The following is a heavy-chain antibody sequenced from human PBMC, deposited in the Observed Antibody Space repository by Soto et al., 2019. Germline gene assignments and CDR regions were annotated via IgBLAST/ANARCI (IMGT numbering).Heavy chain of an antibody. Sequence: SETLSLTCAAYGGSFSGYYWSWIRQPPGKGLEWIGEINHSGSTNYNPSLKSRVTISVDTSKNQFSLKLSSVTAADTAVYYCARKGGKQWLSNYGMDVWGQGTTVTVSS. D-gene: IGHD6-19*01. CDR3: ARKGGKQWLSNYGMDV. CDR1: GGSFSGYY. V-gene: IGHV4-34*01. CDR2: INHSGST. J-gene: IGHJ6*02.